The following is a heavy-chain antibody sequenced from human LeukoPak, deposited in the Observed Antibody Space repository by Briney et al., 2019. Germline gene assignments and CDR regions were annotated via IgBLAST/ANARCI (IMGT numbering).Heavy chain of an antibody. Sequence: KPSETLSLTCTVSGGSISSGGYYWSWIRQHPGKGLEWIGYIYYSGSTYYNPSLKSRVTISVDTSKNQFSLKLSSVTAADTAVYYCARERGSGSYYTHAFDIWGQGTVVTVSS. CDR3: ARERGSGSYYTHAFDI. V-gene: IGHV4-31*03. D-gene: IGHD3-10*01. CDR2: IYYSGST. J-gene: IGHJ3*02. CDR1: GGSISSGGYY.